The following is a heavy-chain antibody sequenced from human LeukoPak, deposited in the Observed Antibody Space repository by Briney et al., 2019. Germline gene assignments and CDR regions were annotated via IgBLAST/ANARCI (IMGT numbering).Heavy chain of an antibody. CDR1: GYTFTGYY. Sequence: ASVKVSCKASGYTFTGYYMHWVRQAPGQGLEWMGWINPNSGGTNYAQKFQGRVTMTRDTSISTAYMEPSRLRSDDTAVYYCARDIYCSSTSCYTSFDPWGQGTLVTVSS. J-gene: IGHJ5*02. CDR2: INPNSGGT. V-gene: IGHV1-2*02. CDR3: ARDIYCSSTSCYTSFDP. D-gene: IGHD2-2*02.